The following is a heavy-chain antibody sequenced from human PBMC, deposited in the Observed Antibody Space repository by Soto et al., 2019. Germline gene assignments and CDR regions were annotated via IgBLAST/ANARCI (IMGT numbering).Heavy chain of an antibody. CDR3: ARLTSYDSSVYYGY. J-gene: IGHJ4*02. Sequence: EVQLVESGGGLVKPGGSLRLSCAASGFTFSSYSMNWVRQAPGKGLEWVSSISSSSSYIYYADSVKGRFTISRDNAKNAPDLLMIARRAEDTAVYYCARLTSYDSSVYYGYWGQGTLVTVSS. V-gene: IGHV3-21*01. D-gene: IGHD3-22*01. CDR1: GFTFSSYS. CDR2: ISSSSSYI.